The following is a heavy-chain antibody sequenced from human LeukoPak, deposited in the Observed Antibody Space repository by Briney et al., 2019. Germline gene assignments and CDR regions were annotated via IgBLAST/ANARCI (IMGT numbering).Heavy chain of an antibody. CDR2: INHSGST. CDR1: GGSFSGYY. V-gene: IGHV4-34*01. D-gene: IGHD2-15*01. J-gene: IGHJ5*02. CDR3: ARGPQSTAPVVAATITPFDP. Sequence: SETLSLTCAVYGGSFSGYYWSWISQPPGKGLEWIGEINHSGSTNYNPSLKSRATISVDTSKNQFSLKLSSVTAADTAVYYCARGPQSTAPVVAATITPFDPWGQGTLVTVSS.